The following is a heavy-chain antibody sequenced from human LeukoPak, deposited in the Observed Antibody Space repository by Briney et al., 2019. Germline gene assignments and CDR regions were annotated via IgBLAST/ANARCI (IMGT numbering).Heavy chain of an antibody. V-gene: IGHV4-61*05. Sequence: PSETLSLTCTVSGASISSSSYYWSWIRQPPGKGLEWIGYIYYSGSTNYNPSLKSRVTISVDTSKNQFSLKLSSVTAADTAVYYCARQGDFPIADFDYWGQGTLVTVSS. CDR3: ARQGDFPIADFDY. D-gene: IGHD3-3*01. J-gene: IGHJ4*02. CDR2: IYYSGST. CDR1: GASISSSSYY.